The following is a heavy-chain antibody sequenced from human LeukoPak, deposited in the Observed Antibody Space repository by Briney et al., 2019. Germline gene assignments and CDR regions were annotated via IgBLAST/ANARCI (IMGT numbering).Heavy chain of an antibody. CDR1: GYTFTGYY. J-gene: IGHJ4*02. D-gene: IGHD2-8*01. CDR2: INPNSGDT. CDR3: ARVWPCANGVCPDVFEY. V-gene: IGHV1-2*02. Sequence: ASVKVSCKASGYTFTGYYMHWVRQAPGQGLEWMGWINPNSGDTYYAQNFQGRVTMTRGTSISPAYMELSSLRSGDTAVYYCARVWPCANGVCPDVFEYWGQGTLVTVSS.